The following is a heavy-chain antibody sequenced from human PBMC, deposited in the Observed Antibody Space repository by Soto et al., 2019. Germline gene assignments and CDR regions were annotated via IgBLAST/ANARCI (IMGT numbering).Heavy chain of an antibody. CDR3: ARVGQKYYYDSSPWAFDI. J-gene: IGHJ3*02. V-gene: IGHV3-30*03. D-gene: IGHD3-22*01. Sequence: GGSLRLSCAASGFTFSSYGMHWVRQAPGKGLEWVAVISYDGSNKYYADSVKGRFTISRDNSKNTLYLQMNSLRAEDTAVYYCARVGQKYYYDSSPWAFDIWGQGTMVTVSS. CDR2: ISYDGSNK. CDR1: GFTFSSYG.